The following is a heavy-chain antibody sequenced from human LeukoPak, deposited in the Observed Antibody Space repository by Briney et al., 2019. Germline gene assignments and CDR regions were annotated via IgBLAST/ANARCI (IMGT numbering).Heavy chain of an antibody. J-gene: IGHJ4*02. D-gene: IGHD6-13*01. CDR2: INSDGSST. CDR3: ARLSEATGPNY. V-gene: IGHV3-74*01. CDR1: GFTFSRYW. Sequence: GGSLRLSCAASGFTFSRYWMHWVRQAPGEGLVWVSEINSDGSSTNYADSVKGRFTISRDNAKNTLYLQMNSLRVDDTAVYYCARLSEATGPNYWGQGTLVTVSS.